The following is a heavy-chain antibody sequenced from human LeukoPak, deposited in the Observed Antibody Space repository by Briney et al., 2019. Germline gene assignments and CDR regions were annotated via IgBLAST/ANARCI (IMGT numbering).Heavy chain of an antibody. CDR1: GGSLSNYY. V-gene: IGHV4-59*01. J-gene: IGHJ4*02. D-gene: IGHD3-3*01. CDR3: ARGYDFWSGYYPGY. CDR2: IYYSGST. Sequence: SSETLSLTCTVSGGSLSNYYWSWIRQPPGKGLEWLGFIYYSGSTNYNPSLKSRVTISVDTSKNQFSLKLSSVTAADTAVYYCARGYDFWSGYYPGYWGQGTLVTVSS.